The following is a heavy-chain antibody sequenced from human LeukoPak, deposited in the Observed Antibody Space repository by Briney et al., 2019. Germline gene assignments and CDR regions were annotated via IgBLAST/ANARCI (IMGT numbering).Heavy chain of an antibody. CDR2: INHSGST. Sequence: SETLSLTCAVYGGSFSGYYWGWIRQPPGKGLEWIGEINHSGSTNYNPSLKSRVTISVDTSKNQFSLKLSSVTAADTAVYYCARDPEMATITGAFDIWGQGTMVTVSS. V-gene: IGHV4-34*01. CDR3: ARDPEMATITGAFDI. J-gene: IGHJ3*02. CDR1: GGSFSGYY. D-gene: IGHD5-24*01.